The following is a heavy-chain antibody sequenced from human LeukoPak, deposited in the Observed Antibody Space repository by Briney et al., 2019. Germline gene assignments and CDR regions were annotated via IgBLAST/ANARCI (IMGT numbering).Heavy chain of an antibody. J-gene: IGHJ3*02. V-gene: IGHV3-53*01. CDR3: ASGDVLRYFDWSPGGAFDI. D-gene: IGHD3-9*01. CDR2: IYSGGST. CDR1: GFTVSSNY. Sequence: GGSLRLSCAASGFTVSSNYMSWVRQAPGKGLEWVSVIYSGGSTYYADSVKGRFTISRDNSKNTLYLQMNSLRAEDTAVYYCASGDVLRYFDWSPGGAFDIWGQGTMVTVSS.